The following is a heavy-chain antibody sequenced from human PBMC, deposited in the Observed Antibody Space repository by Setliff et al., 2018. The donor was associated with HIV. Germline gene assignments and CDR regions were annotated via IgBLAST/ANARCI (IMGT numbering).Heavy chain of an antibody. Sequence: GGSLRLSCAASGFSFSGARMRWVRQAPGKGLEWVAQIKSGGTADYAAPVKGRFTISRDDSKNVVSLQMDSLKTEDTAVYYCTADLPDSSPYCFDYWGQGALVTVSS. CDR1: GFSFSGAR. D-gene: IGHD2-15*01. J-gene: IGHJ4*02. CDR3: TADLPDSSPYCFDY. CDR2: IKSGGTA. V-gene: IGHV3-15*01.